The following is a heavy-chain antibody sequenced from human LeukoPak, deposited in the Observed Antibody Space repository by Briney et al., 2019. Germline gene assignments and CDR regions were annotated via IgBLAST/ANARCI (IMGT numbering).Heavy chain of an antibody. J-gene: IGHJ4*02. CDR3: AKWTRTTLFRGDRARFDS. Sequence: GGSLRLSCAASGFIFNDYAMSWVRQVPGKGLECVSVISASGGETYYADSVKGRFTISRDTSKTTISLQMNSLRVEDSAVYYCAKWTRTTLFRGDRARFDSWGQGTLVTVSS. CDR2: ISASGGET. CDR1: GFIFNDYA. V-gene: IGHV3-23*01. D-gene: IGHD3-10*01.